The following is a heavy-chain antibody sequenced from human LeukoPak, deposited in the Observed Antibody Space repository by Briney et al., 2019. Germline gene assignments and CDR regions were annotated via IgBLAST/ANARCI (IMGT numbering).Heavy chain of an antibody. J-gene: IGHJ4*02. CDR3: ARAGNLLWDLSFFFDY. D-gene: IGHD3-16*02. CDR2: INDAGSST. V-gene: IGHV3-74*01. Sequence: GGSLRLSCAASGFTFSSYWMHWVRQAPGKGLVWVSRINDAGSSTSYADSVKGRFTISRDNAKNTLYLQMNSLRAEDTAVYYCARAGNLLWDLSFFFDYWGQGTLVTVSS. CDR1: GFTFSSYW.